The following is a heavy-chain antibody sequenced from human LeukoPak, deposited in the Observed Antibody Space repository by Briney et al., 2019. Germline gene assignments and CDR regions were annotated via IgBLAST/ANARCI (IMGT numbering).Heavy chain of an antibody. CDR3: ARDQAYYYDSSGYYPDY. V-gene: IGHV3-30*04. Sequence: GGSLRLSCAASGFTFRSYAMHWVRQAPGKGLEWLALISYDGSNSYYADSVKGRFTISRDNSKNTLYLQMNSLRPEGTAVYYCARDQAYYYDSSGYYPDYWGQGTLVTVSS. CDR2: ISYDGSNS. J-gene: IGHJ4*02. D-gene: IGHD3-22*01. CDR1: GFTFRSYA.